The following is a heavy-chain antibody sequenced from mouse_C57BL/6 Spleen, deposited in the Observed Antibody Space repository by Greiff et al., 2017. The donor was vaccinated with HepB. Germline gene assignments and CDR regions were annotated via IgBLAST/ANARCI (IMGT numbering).Heavy chain of an antibody. CDR1: GFTFSDYY. CDR2: INYDGSST. V-gene: IGHV5-16*01. CDR3: ARGGLLHYFDY. J-gene: IGHJ2*01. D-gene: IGHD2-3*01. Sequence: EVKLVESEGGLVQPGSSMKLSCTASGFTFSDYYMAWVRQVPEKGLEWVANINYDGSSTYYLDSLKSRFIISRDNAKNILYLQMSSLKSEDTATYYCARGGLLHYFDYWGQGTTLTVSS.